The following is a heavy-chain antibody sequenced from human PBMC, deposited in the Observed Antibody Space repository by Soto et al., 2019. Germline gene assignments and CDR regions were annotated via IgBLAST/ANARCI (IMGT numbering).Heavy chain of an antibody. D-gene: IGHD2-15*01. Sequence: ASLKVACKVSGYTLTELSMDWVRQAPGKGLEWMGGFDPEDGETIYAQKFQGRVTMTEDTSTDTAYMELSSLRSEDTAVYYCATDTHTVEPPYYGMDVWAQGTTVTVPS. CDR1: GYTLTELS. CDR2: FDPEDGET. CDR3: ATDTHTVEPPYYGMDV. J-gene: IGHJ6*02. V-gene: IGHV1-24*01.